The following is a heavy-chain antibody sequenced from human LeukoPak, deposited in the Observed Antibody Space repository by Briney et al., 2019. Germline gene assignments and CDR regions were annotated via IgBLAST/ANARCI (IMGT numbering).Heavy chain of an antibody. J-gene: IGHJ6*03. D-gene: IGHD3-22*01. CDR2: IIPIFGIA. CDR1: GGTFSSYA. Sequence: GASVKVSCKASGGTFSSYAISWVRQAPGQGLEWMGGIIPIFGIANYAQKFQDRVTITADKSTSTAYMELSSLRSEDTAVYYCARQGPTYYDSSGYYHAEDYYMDVWGKGTTVTVSS. V-gene: IGHV1-69*10. CDR3: ARQGPTYYDSSGYYHAEDYYMDV.